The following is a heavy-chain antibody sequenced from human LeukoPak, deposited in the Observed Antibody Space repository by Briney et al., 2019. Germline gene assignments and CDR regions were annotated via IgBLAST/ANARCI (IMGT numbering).Heavy chain of an antibody. CDR2: IKQDGSEK. CDR3: RYSSSSDYYYYGMDV. J-gene: IGHJ6*02. D-gene: IGHD6-13*01. V-gene: IGHV3-7*01. CDR1: GFTFSSYW. Sequence: GGSLRLSCAASGFTFSSYWMSWVRQAPGEGLEWVANIKQDGSEKYYVDSVKGRFTISRDNAKNSLYLQMNSLRAEDTAVYYCRYSSSSDYYYYGMDVWGQGTTVTVSS.